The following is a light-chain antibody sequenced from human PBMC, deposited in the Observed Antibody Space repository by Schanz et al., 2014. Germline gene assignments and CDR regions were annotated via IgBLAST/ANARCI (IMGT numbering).Light chain of an antibody. Sequence: EIVLTQSSGTLSLSPGERATLSCRASQSVSSYLAWYQQKPGQAPRLLISDASTRATGIPARFSGSGSGTDFTLTITRLEPEDFAVYYCQQYGRSLWTFGQGTKVEIK. J-gene: IGKJ1*01. CDR3: QQYGRSLWT. CDR1: QSVSSY. CDR2: DAS. V-gene: IGKV3-20*01.